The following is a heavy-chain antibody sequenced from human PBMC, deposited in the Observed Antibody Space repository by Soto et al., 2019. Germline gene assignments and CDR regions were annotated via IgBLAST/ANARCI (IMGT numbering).Heavy chain of an antibody. J-gene: IGHJ4*02. D-gene: IGHD1-26*01. Sequence: QVQLVQSGAEVKKPGASVKVSCKASGYTFTSYGISWVRQAPGQGLEWMGWISANNGNTNYVQKLQGRGTMTTDTSTSTANMELRSLRSDDTAVYYCARDRGSYALDYWGQGTLVTVSS. CDR2: ISANNGNT. CDR1: GYTFTSYG. CDR3: ARDRGSYALDY. V-gene: IGHV1-18*01.